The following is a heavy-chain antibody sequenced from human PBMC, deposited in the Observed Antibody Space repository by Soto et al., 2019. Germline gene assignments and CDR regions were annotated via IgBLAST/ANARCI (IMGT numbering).Heavy chain of an antibody. CDR1: GFTFSSYA. CDR3: AKDSGAQSSSWYGYYFDY. D-gene: IGHD6-13*01. J-gene: IGHJ4*02. V-gene: IGHV3-23*01. Sequence: GGSLRLSCAASGFTFSSYAMSWVRQAPGKGLEWVSAISGSGGSTYYADSVKGRFTFSRDNSKNTLYLQMNSLRAEDTAVYYCAKDSGAQSSSWYGYYFDYWGQGTLVTVSS. CDR2: ISGSGGST.